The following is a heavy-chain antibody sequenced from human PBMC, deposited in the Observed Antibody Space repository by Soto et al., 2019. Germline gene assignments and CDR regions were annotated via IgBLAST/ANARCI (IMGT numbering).Heavy chain of an antibody. D-gene: IGHD5-18*01. J-gene: IGHJ4*02. Sequence: ASVKVSCKASGYTFTRFGISWVRQAPGQGLEWMGWISAFNGATNYAQKFQDRITMTTDTPTSTAYMELRSLRSDDTAVYYCASLDRGYSYGYLGDPFDYWGQGTLVTVSS. CDR2: ISAFNGAT. V-gene: IGHV1-18*01. CDR3: ASLDRGYSYGYLGDPFDY. CDR1: GYTFTRFG.